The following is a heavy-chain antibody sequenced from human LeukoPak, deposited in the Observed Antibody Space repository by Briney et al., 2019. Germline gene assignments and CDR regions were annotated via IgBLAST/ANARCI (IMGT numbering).Heavy chain of an antibody. D-gene: IGHD3-10*01. J-gene: IGHJ4*02. CDR3: AKDPRPWGSGSYINY. CDR2: ISYDGSNK. Sequence: QSGRSLRLSCAASGFTFSSYGMHWVRQAPGKGLEWVAVISYDGSNKYYADSVKGRFTISRDNSKNTLYLQMNSLRAEDTAVYYCAKDPRPWGSGSYINYWGQGTLVTVSS. V-gene: IGHV3-30*18. CDR1: GFTFSSYG.